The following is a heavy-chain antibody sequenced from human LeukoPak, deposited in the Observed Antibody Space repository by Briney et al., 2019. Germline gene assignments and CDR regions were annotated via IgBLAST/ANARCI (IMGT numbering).Heavy chain of an antibody. D-gene: IGHD3-10*01. Sequence: GRSLRLSCAASGFTFSSYGMHWVRQAPGKGLEWVAVISYDGSNKYCADSVKGRFTISRDNSKNTLYLQMNSLRAEDTAVYYCAKDRRYYGSGSYMDYWGQGTLVTVSS. CDR1: GFTFSSYG. CDR3: AKDRRYYGSGSYMDY. V-gene: IGHV3-30*18. J-gene: IGHJ4*02. CDR2: ISYDGSNK.